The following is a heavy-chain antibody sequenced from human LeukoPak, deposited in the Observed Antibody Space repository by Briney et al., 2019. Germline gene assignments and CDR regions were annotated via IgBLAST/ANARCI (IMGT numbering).Heavy chain of an antibody. J-gene: IGHJ3*02. CDR3: ARYFYDSSGSSSDAYDI. D-gene: IGHD3-22*01. CDR1: GYTFTGYY. Sequence: ASVKVSCKTSGYTFTGYYMHWVRQAPGQGLEWMGWINPNSGGTNYAQRFQGRVTMTRDTSISTAYMELSRLRSDDSAVYYCARYFYDSSGSSSDAYDIWGQGTMVTVSS. V-gene: IGHV1-2*02. CDR2: INPNSGGT.